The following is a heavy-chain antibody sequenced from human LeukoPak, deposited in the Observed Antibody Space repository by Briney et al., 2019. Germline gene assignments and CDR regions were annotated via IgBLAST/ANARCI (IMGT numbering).Heavy chain of an antibody. J-gene: IGHJ3*02. CDR2: LYYSGNI. V-gene: IGHV4-39*01. D-gene: IGHD2/OR15-2a*01. CDR3: ARRNIGDGFDI. CDR1: GGSISTDTYY. Sequence: PSETLSLTCNVSGGSISTDTYYRGWIRQVPGKGLEWIATLYYSGNIYYNPSLKSRVTMSGDRSKSQFSLRLTSVTAADTAVYYCARRNIGDGFDIWGHGTMVAVSS.